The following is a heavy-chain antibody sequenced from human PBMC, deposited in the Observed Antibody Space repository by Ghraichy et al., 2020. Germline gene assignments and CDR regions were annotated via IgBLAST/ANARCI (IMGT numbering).Heavy chain of an antibody. V-gene: IGHV6-1*01. CDR1: VDSVSGNSAA. D-gene: IGHD6-19*01. Sequence: SQTLSLTCAISVDSVSGNSAAWNWIRQSPSRGLEWLGRTYYRSKWYNDYAVSVKSRITFNPDTSKNQFSLQLNSVTPEDTAVYYCAREKYTSGWYQIDYWGQGTLVTVSS. CDR2: TYYRSKWYN. CDR3: AREKYTSGWYQIDY. J-gene: IGHJ4*02.